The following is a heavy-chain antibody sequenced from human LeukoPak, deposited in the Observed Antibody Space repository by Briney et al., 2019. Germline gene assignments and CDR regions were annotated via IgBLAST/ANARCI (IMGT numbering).Heavy chain of an antibody. CDR1: GFTFDDYA. Sequence: PGRSLRLSCAASGFTFDDYAMPWVRQAPGKGLEWVSGISWNSGSIGYADSVKGRFTISRDNAKNSLYLQMNSLRAEDTALYYCAKDEEYDSSGYYDYWGQGTLVTVSS. CDR3: AKDEEYDSSGYYDY. D-gene: IGHD3-22*01. V-gene: IGHV3-9*01. J-gene: IGHJ4*02. CDR2: ISWNSGSI.